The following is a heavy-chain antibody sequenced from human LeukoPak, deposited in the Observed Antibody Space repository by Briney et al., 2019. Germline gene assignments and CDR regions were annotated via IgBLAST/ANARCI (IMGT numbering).Heavy chain of an antibody. CDR2: IYYSGST. D-gene: IGHD3-3*01. CDR1: GGSISSYY. CDR3: ARDYDFGSVGMDV. Sequence: SETLSLTCTVSGGSISSYYWSWIRQPPGEGLEWIGYIYYSGSTNYNPSLKSRVTISVDTSKNQFSLKLSSVTAADTAVYYCARDYDFGSVGMDVWGQGTTVTVSS. V-gene: IGHV4-59*01. J-gene: IGHJ6*02.